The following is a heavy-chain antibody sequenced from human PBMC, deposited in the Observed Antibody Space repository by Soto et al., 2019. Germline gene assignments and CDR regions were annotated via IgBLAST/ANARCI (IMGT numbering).Heavy chain of an antibody. Sequence: PTETLSLSCAASGSSISSCVYSWRWARQPPGKGLEWIGYIYHSGSTYYNPALKSRVTISVDRSKNQFSLKLSSVTAADTAVYYCARVGGKDAFDIWGQGTMGTVSS. CDR1: GSSISSCVYS. J-gene: IGHJ3*02. V-gene: IGHV4-30-2*01. CDR2: IYHSGST. CDR3: ARVGGKDAFDI.